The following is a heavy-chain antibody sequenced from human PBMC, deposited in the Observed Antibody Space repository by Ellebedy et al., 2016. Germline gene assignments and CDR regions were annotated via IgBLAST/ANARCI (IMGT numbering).Heavy chain of an antibody. CDR1: GGSISSYY. J-gene: IGHJ2*01. CDR3: ARVAGTSWYFDI. CDR2: IYYSGST. V-gene: IGHV4-59*01. D-gene: IGHD6-19*01. Sequence: GSLRLSXTVSGGSISSYYWSWIRQPPGKGLEWIGYIYYSGSTNYNPSLKSRVTISVDTSKNQFSLKLSSVTAADTAVYYCARVAGTSWYFDIWGRGTLVTVSS.